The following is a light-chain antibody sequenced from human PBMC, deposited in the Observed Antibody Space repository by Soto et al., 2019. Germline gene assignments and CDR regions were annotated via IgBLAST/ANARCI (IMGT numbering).Light chain of an antibody. CDR2: STN. CDR3: AAWDDTLGGFYV. J-gene: IGLJ1*01. CDR1: NSNIGSNY. V-gene: IGLV1-47*02. Sequence: QSVLTQPPSVSEAPGLGVTISCSGSNSNIGSNYVYWYQQLPGAAPKLLIYSTNQPSSEVPGRFSAFKSGTSASLAISALRPEDEADYYCAAWDDTLGGFYVFGTGTKLTVL.